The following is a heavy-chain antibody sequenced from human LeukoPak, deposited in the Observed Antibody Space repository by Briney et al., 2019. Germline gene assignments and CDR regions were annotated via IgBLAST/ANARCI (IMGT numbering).Heavy chain of an antibody. CDR2: INDDESVT. D-gene: IGHD2-15*01. J-gene: IGHJ4*02. CDR1: GFTFSTYW. CDR3: ARDLGSGGSCYRN. Sequence: GGSLRLSCAASGFTFSTYWMHWVRQAPGKGLVWVSRINDDESVTNYADSVRGRFTISRDNAKNTLYLQMNSLRAEDTAVYFCARDLGSGGSCYRNWGQGTLVTVSS. V-gene: IGHV3-74*01.